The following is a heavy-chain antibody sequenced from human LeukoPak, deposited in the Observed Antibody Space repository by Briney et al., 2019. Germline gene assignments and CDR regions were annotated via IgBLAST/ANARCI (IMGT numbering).Heavy chain of an antibody. D-gene: IGHD3-10*01. CDR2: ISGSGGST. CDR1: GFTFSSYA. V-gene: IGHV3-23*01. CDR3: ANYGSGSYYNT. J-gene: IGHJ5*02. Sequence: GGSLRLSCAASGFTFSSYAMSWVRQAQGKGLEWVSAISGSGGSTYYADSVKGRFTISRDNSKNTLYLQMNSLRAEDTAVYYCANYGSGSYYNTWGQGTLVTVSS.